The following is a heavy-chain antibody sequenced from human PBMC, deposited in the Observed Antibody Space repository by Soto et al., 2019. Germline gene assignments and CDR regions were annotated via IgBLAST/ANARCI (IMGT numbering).Heavy chain of an antibody. CDR3: ARDPISGYFDY. CDR1: GFTFSSYW. J-gene: IGHJ4*02. V-gene: IGHV3-7*01. CDR2: IKQDGSEK. D-gene: IGHD3-10*01. Sequence: GGSLRLPCAASGFTFSSYWMSWVRQAPGKGLEWVANIKQDGSEKYYVDSVKGRFTISRDNAKNSLYLQMNSLRAEDTAVYYCARDPISGYFDYWGQGTLVTVSS.